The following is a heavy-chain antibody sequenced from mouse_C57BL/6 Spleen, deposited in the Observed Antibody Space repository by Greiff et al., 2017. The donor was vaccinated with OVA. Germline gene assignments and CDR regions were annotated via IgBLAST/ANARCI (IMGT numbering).Heavy chain of an antibody. J-gene: IGHJ2*01. Sequence: VQLQQSGPELVKPGASVKISCKASGYAFSSSWMNWVKQRPGQGLEWIGRIYPGDGDTNYNEKFKGKATLTADKSSSTAYMQLSSLTSEDSAVYVCERTAFTSGDYWGKGTTLTVSS. D-gene: IGHD1-1*01. CDR3: ERTAFTSGDY. CDR2: IYPGDGDT. CDR1: GYAFSSSW. V-gene: IGHV1-82*01.